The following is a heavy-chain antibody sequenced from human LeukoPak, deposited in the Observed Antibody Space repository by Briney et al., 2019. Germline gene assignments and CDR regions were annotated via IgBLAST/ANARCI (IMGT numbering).Heavy chain of an antibody. CDR1: GFTFSSYA. D-gene: IGHD2-2*01. V-gene: IGHV3-30-3*01. Sequence: GGSLRLSCAASGFTFSSYAMHWVRQAPGKGLEWVAVISYDGSNKYYADSVKGRFTISRDNSKNTLYLQMNSLRAEDTAVYYCARDGGSAMPFDYWGQGTLVTVSS. CDR2: ISYDGSNK. J-gene: IGHJ4*02. CDR3: ARDGGSAMPFDY.